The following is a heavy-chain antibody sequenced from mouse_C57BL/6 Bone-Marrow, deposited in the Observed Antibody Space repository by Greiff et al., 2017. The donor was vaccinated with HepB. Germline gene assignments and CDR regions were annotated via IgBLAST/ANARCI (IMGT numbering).Heavy chain of an antibody. CDR1: GYTFTSYW. CDR3: ARLYDYDNYFDY. J-gene: IGHJ2*01. Sequence: QVQLQQPGAELVRPGTSVKLSCKASGYTFTSYWMHWVKQRPGQGLEWIGVIDPSDSYTNYNQKFKGKATLTVDTSSSTAYMQISSLTSEDSAVYYCARLYDYDNYFDYWGQGTTLTVSS. D-gene: IGHD2-4*01. V-gene: IGHV1-59*01. CDR2: IDPSDSYT.